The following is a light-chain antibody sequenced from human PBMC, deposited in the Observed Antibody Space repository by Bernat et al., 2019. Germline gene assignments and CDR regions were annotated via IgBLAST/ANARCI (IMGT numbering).Light chain of an antibody. CDR2: SDK. V-gene: IGLV1-44*01. Sequence: HSALTQPPSASGTPGQRVTISCSGSNSNIGSNTVDWYQQIPGTAPKLLIRSDKERPSGVFDRFSGSKSGTSASLTISGLQSEDEADYYCASWNGGLSGHGPYVFGTGTKVTVL. CDR1: NSNIGSNT. CDR3: ASWNGGLSGHGPYV. J-gene: IGLJ1*01.